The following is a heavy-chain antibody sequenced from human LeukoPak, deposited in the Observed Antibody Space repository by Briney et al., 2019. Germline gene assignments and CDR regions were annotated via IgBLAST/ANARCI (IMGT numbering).Heavy chain of an antibody. J-gene: IGHJ4*02. D-gene: IGHD5-12*01. CDR2: INHSGST. V-gene: IGHV4-34*01. CDR1: GGSFSGYY. Sequence: SETLSLTCAVYGGSFSGYYWSWIRQPPGKGLEWIGEINHSGSTNYNPSLKSRVTISVDTSKNQFSLKLSSVTAADTAVYYCARSRYSGCGFFDYWGQGTLVTVSS. CDR3: ARSRYSGCGFFDY.